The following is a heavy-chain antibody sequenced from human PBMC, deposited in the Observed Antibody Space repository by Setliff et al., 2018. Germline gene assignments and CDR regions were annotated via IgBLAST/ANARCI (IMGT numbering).Heavy chain of an antibody. CDR1: GFIFSSYW. V-gene: IGHV3-7*01. J-gene: IGHJ3*01. CDR3: ARSPANGGHDAFDV. CDR2: INQDGSGK. Sequence: GGSLRLSCAASGFIFSSYWMNWVRQAPGKGLEWVATINQDGSGKYYVDSVKGRFTISRDNAKNSLYLQMNSLGAEDTAVYFCARSPANGGHDAFDVWGQGTMVTVSS. D-gene: IGHD6-25*01.